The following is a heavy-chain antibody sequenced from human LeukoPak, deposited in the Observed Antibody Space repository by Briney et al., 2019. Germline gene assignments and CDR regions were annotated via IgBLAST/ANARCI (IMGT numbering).Heavy chain of an antibody. CDR1: GFTFSSYA. D-gene: IGHD2-2*01. Sequence: GGSLRLSCAASGFTFSSYAMHWVRQAPGKGLEWVAVISYDGSNKYYADSVKGRFTISRDNSKNTLYLKMNSLRAEDTAVYYCARDLSGDIVVVPAAMCLDYWGQGTLVTVSS. CDR2: ISYDGSNK. CDR3: ARDLSGDIVVVPAAMCLDY. J-gene: IGHJ4*02. V-gene: IGHV3-30-3*01.